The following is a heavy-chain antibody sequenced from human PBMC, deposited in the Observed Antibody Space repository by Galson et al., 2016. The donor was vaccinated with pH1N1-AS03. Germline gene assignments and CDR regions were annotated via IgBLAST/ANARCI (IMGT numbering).Heavy chain of an antibody. CDR3: ASVSLAYCSSTSCFRFDP. CDR2: IYDSGNT. CDR1: GGSISSGNYF. V-gene: IGHV4-31*03. Sequence: TLSLTCTVSGGSISSGNYFWNWIRQHPGKGLEWIGLIYDSGNTFYNPSLKSRVSISVDTSKNQFSLKLNSVTAADTAVYYCASVSLAYCSSTSCFRFDPWGQGTLVTVSP. D-gene: IGHD2-2*01. J-gene: IGHJ5*02.